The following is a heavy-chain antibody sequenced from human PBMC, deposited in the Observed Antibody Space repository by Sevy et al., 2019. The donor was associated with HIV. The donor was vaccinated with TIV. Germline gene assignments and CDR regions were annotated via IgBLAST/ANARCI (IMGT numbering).Heavy chain of an antibody. V-gene: IGHV1-2*02. CDR3: ATDREAYYYGSGSYYRAFDI. D-gene: IGHD3-10*01. Sequence: ASVKVSCKASGYTFTGYYMHWVRQAPGQGLEWMGWINPNSGGTNYAQKFQGRVTMTRDTSISTAYMELSRLRSDDTAVYYSATDREAYYYGSGSYYRAFDIWGQGTMVTVSS. CDR1: GYTFTGYY. CDR2: INPNSGGT. J-gene: IGHJ3*02.